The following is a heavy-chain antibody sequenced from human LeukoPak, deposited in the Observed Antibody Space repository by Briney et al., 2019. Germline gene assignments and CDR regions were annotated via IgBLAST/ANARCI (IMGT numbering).Heavy chain of an antibody. CDR1: GYTFISYG. J-gene: IGHJ4*02. V-gene: IGHV1-18*01. CDR2: ISAYKGNT. CDR3: ARVVSYEYSSSPEDFDY. D-gene: IGHD6-6*01. Sequence: ASVKVSCKGSGYTFISYGISWVRQAPRQELEWMGWISAYKGNTNYAQKLHGRVTMTTDTSTSTAYMELRSLRSDDTAVYYCARVVSYEYSSSPEDFDYWGQGTLVTVSS.